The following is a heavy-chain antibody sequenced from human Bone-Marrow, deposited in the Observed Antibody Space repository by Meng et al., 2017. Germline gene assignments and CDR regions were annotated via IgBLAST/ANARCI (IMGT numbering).Heavy chain of an antibody. CDR1: GFSFTDAW. Sequence: GRVVGFGGGLVKPGGSLRQSCVASGFSFTDAWMSWVRQAPGKGLEWVGRIKSNSDGGTTDYAAPVKGRFTISRDDSKNTLYLQMNSLITEDTAVYFCATGAAAADHWGQGTLVTVSS. D-gene: IGHD6-13*01. V-gene: IGHV3-15*01. J-gene: IGHJ4*02. CDR2: IKSNSDGGTT. CDR3: ATGAAAADH.